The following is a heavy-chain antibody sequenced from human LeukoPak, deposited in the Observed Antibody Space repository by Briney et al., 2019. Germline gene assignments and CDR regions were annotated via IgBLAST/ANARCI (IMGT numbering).Heavy chain of an antibody. J-gene: IGHJ4*02. CDR1: GFTFSSYS. CDR2: IKEDGSEK. V-gene: IGHV3-7*01. CDR3: ARWAYGTRYFDY. D-gene: IGHD1-1*01. Sequence: GGSLRLSCAASGFTFSSYSMNWVRQAPGKGLEWVANIKEDGSEKYYVDSVKGRFTISRDNAKKSLCLQVNSLRTEDTAVYYCARWAYGTRYFDYWGQGTLVTVSS.